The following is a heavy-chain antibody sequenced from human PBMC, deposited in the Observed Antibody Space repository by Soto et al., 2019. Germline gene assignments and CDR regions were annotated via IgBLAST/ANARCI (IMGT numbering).Heavy chain of an antibody. CDR3: ARVSGGYFGDYDMDV. J-gene: IGHJ6*03. CDR2: ISSSSSTI. Sequence: EVQLVESGGGLVQPGGSLRLSCAASGFTFSSYSMNWVRQAPGKGLEWVSYISSSSSTIYYADSVKGRFTISRDNAKNSLYLQMNSLRAEDTAVYYCARVSGGYFGDYDMDVWGKGTTITVSS. D-gene: IGHD3-22*01. CDR1: GFTFSSYS. V-gene: IGHV3-48*01.